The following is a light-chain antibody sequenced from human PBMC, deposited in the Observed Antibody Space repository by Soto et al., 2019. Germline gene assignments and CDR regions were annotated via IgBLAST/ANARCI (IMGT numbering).Light chain of an antibody. V-gene: IGLV2-14*01. J-gene: IGLJ1*01. CDR3: SSFTSSSTL. CDR2: EFS. Sequence: QSALTQPASVSGSPGQSITISCTGTSRDVGSYNYVSWYQQHPGKAPKLMIYEFSDRPSGISSRFCGPKSGNTASLTISGLQTEDEADYYCSSFTSSSTLFGTGTKVTVL. CDR1: SRDVGSYNY.